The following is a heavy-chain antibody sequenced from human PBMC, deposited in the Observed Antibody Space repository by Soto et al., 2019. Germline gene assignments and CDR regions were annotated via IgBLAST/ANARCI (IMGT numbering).Heavy chain of an antibody. J-gene: IGHJ3*02. D-gene: IGHD7-27*01. CDR3: ASSGTGEEGFDAFDI. CDR2: IYYSGST. CDR1: GGSISSGGYY. V-gene: IGHV4-31*03. Sequence: SETLSLPCTVSGGSISSGGYYWSWIRQHPGKGLEWIGYIYYSGSTYYNPSLKSRVTISVDTSKNQFSLKLSSVTAADTAVYYCASSGTGEEGFDAFDIWGQGTMVTVSS.